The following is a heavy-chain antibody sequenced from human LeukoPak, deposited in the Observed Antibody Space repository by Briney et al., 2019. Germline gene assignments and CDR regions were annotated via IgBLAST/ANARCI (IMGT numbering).Heavy chain of an antibody. CDR2: IFGSGGST. CDR1: GFTFSSYA. J-gene: IGHJ4*02. D-gene: IGHD6-19*01. CDR3: AKTTTGYSSGRFPGWPVDY. Sequence: GGSLRLSCAASGFTFSSYAMYWVRQAPGKGLEWVSGIFGSGGSTHYADSVKGRFTISRDNSKNTVYLQMNSLRAEDTAVYYCAKTTTGYSSGRFPGWPVDYWGQGTLVTVYS. V-gene: IGHV3-23*01.